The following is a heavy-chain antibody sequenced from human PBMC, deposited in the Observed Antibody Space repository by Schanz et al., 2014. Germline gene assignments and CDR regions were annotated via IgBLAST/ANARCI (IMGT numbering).Heavy chain of an antibody. D-gene: IGHD6-13*01. CDR2: INPSGGGT. V-gene: IGHV1-46*03. CDR1: GYTFVSYS. J-gene: IGHJ4*02. CDR3: ARDGVDAAAGGNY. Sequence: QVQLVQSGAEVKKPGASVKVSCKASGYTFVSYSMHWVRQAPGQGLEWMGIINPSGGGTSYALRFQDRVTVTRDTSRSTGYMELSSLGSEDAAVYYCARDGVDAAAGGNYWGQGTLVTVSS.